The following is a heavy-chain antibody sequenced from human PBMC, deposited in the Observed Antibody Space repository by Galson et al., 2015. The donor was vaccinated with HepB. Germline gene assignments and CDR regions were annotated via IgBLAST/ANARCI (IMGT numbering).Heavy chain of an antibody. D-gene: IGHD3-10*01. J-gene: IGHJ4*02. Sequence: SLRLSCAASGFTFSSYSMNWVRQAPGKGLEWVSYISSSSSTIYYADSVKGRFTISRDNAKNSLYLQMNSLRDEDTAVYYCARDMLGFGEISPSFDYWGQGTLVTVSS. CDR1: GFTFSSYS. CDR2: ISSSSSTI. V-gene: IGHV3-48*02. CDR3: ARDMLGFGEISPSFDY.